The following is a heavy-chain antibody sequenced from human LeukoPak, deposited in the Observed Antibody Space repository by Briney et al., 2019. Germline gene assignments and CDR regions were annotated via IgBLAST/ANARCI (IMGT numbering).Heavy chain of an antibody. CDR2: ISGSGGST. J-gene: IGHJ3*02. Sequence: GGSLRLSCAASGFTFSSYAMSWVRQAPGKGLEWVSDISGSGGSTYYADSVKGRFTISRDNSKNTLYLQMNSLRAEDTAVYYCAKDFPYCSGTSCHYDAFDIWGQGTMVTVSS. CDR3: AKDFPYCSGTSCHYDAFDI. D-gene: IGHD2-2*01. V-gene: IGHV3-23*01. CDR1: GFTFSSYA.